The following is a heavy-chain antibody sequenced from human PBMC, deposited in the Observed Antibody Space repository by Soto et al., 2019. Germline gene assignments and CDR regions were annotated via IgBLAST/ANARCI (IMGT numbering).Heavy chain of an antibody. V-gene: IGHV3-30*18. D-gene: IGHD3-3*01. CDR3: AKDSLRFLEWLLQTMDYFDY. CDR2: ISYDGSNK. Sequence: GGSLRLSCAASGFTFSSYGMHWVRQAPGKGLEWVAVISYDGSNKYYADSVKGRFTISRDNSKNTLYLQMNSLRAEDTAVYYCAKDSLRFLEWLLQTMDYFDYWGQGTLVTVSS. CDR1: GFTFSSYG. J-gene: IGHJ4*02.